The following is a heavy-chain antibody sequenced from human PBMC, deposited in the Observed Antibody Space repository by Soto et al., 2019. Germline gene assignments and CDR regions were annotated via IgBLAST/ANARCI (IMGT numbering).Heavy chain of an antibody. CDR3: ARMYSSGSGWFHP. CDR1: GYSITAGGYY. J-gene: IGHJ5*02. V-gene: IGHV4-31*03. CDR2: FYSSGSI. D-gene: IGHD6-19*01. Sequence: SETLSLTCFVSGYSITAGGYYWSWIRHHPGKGLEWIGSFYSSGSIIYNPSLGSRVSISGDTSSNQFSMSLTSVTAADTARYYCARMYSSGSGWFHPWGQGTLVTV.